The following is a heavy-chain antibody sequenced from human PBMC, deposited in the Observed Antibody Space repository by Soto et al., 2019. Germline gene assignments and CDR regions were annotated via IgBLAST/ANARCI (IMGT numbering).Heavy chain of an antibody. Sequence: WGSLRLSCSAPGFTFSSYAMHWVRQAPGKGLEWVAVISYDGSNKYYADSVKGRFTISRDNSKNTLYLQMNSLRAEDTAVYYCASLSSGYTPWGQGTLVTVSS. CDR1: GFTFSSYA. CDR3: ASLSSGYTP. D-gene: IGHD3-22*01. V-gene: IGHV3-30-3*01. J-gene: IGHJ5*02. CDR2: ISYDGSNK.